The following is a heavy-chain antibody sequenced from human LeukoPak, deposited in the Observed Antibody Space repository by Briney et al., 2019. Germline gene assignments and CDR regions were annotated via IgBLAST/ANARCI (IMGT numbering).Heavy chain of an antibody. J-gene: IGHJ6*03. CDR1: GFTFSNYG. V-gene: IGHV3-30*02. Sequence: GGSLRLSCAASGFTFSNYGMHWVRQAPGKGLEWVAFIRYDGSHKYYADSLKGRFTISRDNAKNSLFLQMNSLRAEDTAVYYCASTVDTAMAAAKHYYYYYMDVWGKGTTVTVS. CDR3: ASTVDTAMAAAKHYYYYYMDV. D-gene: IGHD5-18*01. CDR2: IRYDGSHK.